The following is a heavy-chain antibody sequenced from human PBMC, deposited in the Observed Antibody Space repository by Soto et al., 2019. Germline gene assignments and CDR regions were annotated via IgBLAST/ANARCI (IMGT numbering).Heavy chain of an antibody. Sequence: ASVKVSCKASGYTFTSYGISWVRQAPGQGLEWMGWISAYNGNTNYAQKLQGRVTMTTDTSTSTAYMELRSLRSDDTAVYYCARDRDYDFWSGYIDSYYYCMDVWGKGTTVTVSS. CDR3: ARDRDYDFWSGYIDSYYYCMDV. V-gene: IGHV1-18*01. CDR1: GYTFTSYG. J-gene: IGHJ6*03. D-gene: IGHD3-3*01. CDR2: ISAYNGNT.